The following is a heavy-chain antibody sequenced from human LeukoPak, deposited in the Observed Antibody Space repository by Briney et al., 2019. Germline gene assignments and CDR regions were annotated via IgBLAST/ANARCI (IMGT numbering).Heavy chain of an antibody. V-gene: IGHV3-48*04. Sequence: PGGSLRLSCAASGFTFSSYAMSWVRQAPGKGLEWVSYISSNGSTIYYADSVKGRFTISRDNAKNSLYLQMNSLRAEDTAVYYCARAPERYTFDYWGQGTLVTVSS. CDR2: ISSNGSTI. J-gene: IGHJ4*02. D-gene: IGHD2-2*02. CDR3: ARAPERYTFDY. CDR1: GFTFSSYA.